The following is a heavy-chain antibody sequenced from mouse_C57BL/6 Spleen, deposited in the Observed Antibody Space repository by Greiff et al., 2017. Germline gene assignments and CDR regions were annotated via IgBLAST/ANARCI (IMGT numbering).Heavy chain of an antibody. J-gene: IGHJ1*03. Sequence: EVKVEESGAELVRPGSSVKMSCKTSGYTFTSYGINWVKQRPGQGLEWIGYIYIGNGYTEYNEKFKGKATLTSDTSSSTAYMQLSSLTSEDSAIXFCARHYGSSYVGYFDVWGTGTTVTVSS. CDR1: GYTFTSYG. D-gene: IGHD1-1*01. CDR2: IYIGNGYT. V-gene: IGHV1-58*01. CDR3: ARHYGSSYVGYFDV.